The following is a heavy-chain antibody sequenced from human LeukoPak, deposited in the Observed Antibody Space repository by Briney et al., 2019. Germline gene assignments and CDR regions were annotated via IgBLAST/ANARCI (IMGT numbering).Heavy chain of an antibody. V-gene: IGHV3-30-3*01. D-gene: IGHD3-22*01. CDR1: GFTFSSYA. J-gene: IGHJ4*02. CDR2: ISYDGSNK. Sequence: GGSLRLSCAASGFTFSSYAMHWVRQAPGKGPEWVAVISYDGSNKYYADSVKGRFTISRDNSKNTLYLQMNSLRAEDTAVYYCAKDGGLYDRRVDYWRQRTLVTDSS. CDR3: AKDGGLYDRRVDY.